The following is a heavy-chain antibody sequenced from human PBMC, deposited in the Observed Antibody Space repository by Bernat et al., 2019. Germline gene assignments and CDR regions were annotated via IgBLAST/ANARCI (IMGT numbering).Heavy chain of an antibody. CDR3: ARMGRAGTGFDY. CDR2: ISSSGSTI. CDR1: GFTFSSYE. D-gene: IGHD6-13*01. V-gene: IGHV3-48*03. Sequence: EVQLVESGGGLVQPGGSLRLSCAASGFTFSSYEMNWVRQAPGKGLEWVSYISSSGSTIYYADSVKGRFTISRDNAKNSLYLQMNSLRAEDTAVYYCARMGRAGTGFDYWGQGTLVTVS. J-gene: IGHJ4*02.